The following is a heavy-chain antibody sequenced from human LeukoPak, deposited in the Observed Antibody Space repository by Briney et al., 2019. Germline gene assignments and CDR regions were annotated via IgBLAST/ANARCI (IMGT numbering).Heavy chain of an antibody. J-gene: IGHJ5*02. Sequence: GGSLRLSCAASGFTLSSYWMSWVRQAPGKGLEWVANIKQDGSEKYYVDSVKGRFTISRDNAKNSLYLQMNSLRAEDTAVYYCARESSGVVVPAAIIWFDPWGQGTLVTVSS. V-gene: IGHV3-7*01. D-gene: IGHD2-2*01. CDR2: IKQDGSEK. CDR3: ARESSGVVVPAAIIWFDP. CDR1: GFTLSSYW.